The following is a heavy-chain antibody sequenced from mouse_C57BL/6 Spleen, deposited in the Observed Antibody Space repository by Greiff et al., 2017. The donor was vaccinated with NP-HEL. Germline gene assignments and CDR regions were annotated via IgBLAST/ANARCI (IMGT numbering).Heavy chain of an antibody. CDR3: ERSYPGGYAHFDY. V-gene: IGHV1-80*01. CDR2: IYPGDGDT. D-gene: IGHD2-2*01. J-gene: IGHJ2*01. Sequence: QVHVKQSGAELVKPGASVKISCKASGYAFSSYWMNWVKQRPGKGLEWIGQIYPGDGDTNYNGKVKGKATLTADKSTSTAYMQLSSLTSEDTAVYFCERSYPGGYAHFDYWGQGTTVTVSS. CDR1: GYAFSSYW.